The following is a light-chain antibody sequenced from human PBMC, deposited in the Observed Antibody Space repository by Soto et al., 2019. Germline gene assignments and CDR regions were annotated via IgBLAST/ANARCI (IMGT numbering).Light chain of an antibody. CDR2: SAS. Sequence: EIVLTQSPGTLSLSPGERATLSCRASQSVRSSYLAWYQQRSGQAPRLLIYSASTRATGIPDRFSGSGSGTDFTLTISRVEPEDVAVYYCQQYDGPFQLTFGGGTRVE. CDR1: QSVRSSY. V-gene: IGKV3-20*01. CDR3: QQYDGPFQLT. J-gene: IGKJ4*01.